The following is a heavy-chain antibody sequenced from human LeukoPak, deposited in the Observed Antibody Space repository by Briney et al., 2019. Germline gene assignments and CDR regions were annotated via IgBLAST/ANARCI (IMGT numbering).Heavy chain of an antibody. CDR2: IYYSGST. J-gene: IGHJ4*02. Sequence: SETLSLTCTVSGGSISSYYWSWIRQPPGKGLEWIGYIYYSGSTNYNPSLKSRVTISVDTSKNQFSLKLSSVTAADTAVYYCARSNVTYYFDYWGQGTLVTISP. D-gene: IGHD2-8*01. CDR3: ARSNVTYYFDY. V-gene: IGHV4-59*01. CDR1: GGSISSYY.